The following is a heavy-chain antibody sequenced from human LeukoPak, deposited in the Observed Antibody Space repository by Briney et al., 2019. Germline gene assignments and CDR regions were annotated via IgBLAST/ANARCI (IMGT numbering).Heavy chain of an antibody. CDR3: ARASKKGIQLWFDY. CDR2: IYYSGST. V-gene: IGHV4-59*01. CDR1: GGSISSYC. D-gene: IGHD5-18*01. Sequence: SETLSITCTVSGGSISSYCWSWIRQPPGKGLEWIGYIYYSGSTNYNPSLKSRVTISVDTSKNQFSLKLSSVTAADTAVYYCARASKKGIQLWFDYWGQGTLVTVSS. J-gene: IGHJ4*02.